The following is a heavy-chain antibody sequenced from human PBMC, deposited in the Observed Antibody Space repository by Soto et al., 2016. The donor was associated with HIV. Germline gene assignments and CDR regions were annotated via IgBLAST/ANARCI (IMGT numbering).Heavy chain of an antibody. D-gene: IGHD3-10*01. V-gene: IGHV3-53*02. J-gene: IGHJ4*02. CDR2: IYSGGST. CDR3: AREHRFGGYSFDY. CDR1: GFTVSSNY. Sequence: EVQLVETGGGLIQPGGSLRLSCAASGFTVSSNYMSWVRQAPGKGLEWVSVIYSGGSTYYADSVKGRFTISRDNSKNTLYLQMNSLRAEDTAVYYCAREHRFGGYSFDYWGQGTLVTVSS.